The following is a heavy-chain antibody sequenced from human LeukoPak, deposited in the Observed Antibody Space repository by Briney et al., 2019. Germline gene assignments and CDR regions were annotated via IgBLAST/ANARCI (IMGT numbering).Heavy chain of an antibody. V-gene: IGHV3-11*01. Sequence: PGGSLRLSCAASGFTFSDYYMTWIRQAPGKGLEWVSYITTSGSTIYYADSLKGRFTISRDNAKNSLYLQMNSLRAEDTAVYYCARQMVVTGLFDYWGQGTLVTVSS. CDR2: ITTSGSTI. J-gene: IGHJ4*02. D-gene: IGHD2-21*02. CDR3: ARQMVVTGLFDY. CDR1: GFTFSDYY.